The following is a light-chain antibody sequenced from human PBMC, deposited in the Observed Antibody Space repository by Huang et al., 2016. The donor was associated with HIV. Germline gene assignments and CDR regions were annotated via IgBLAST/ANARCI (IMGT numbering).Light chain of an antibody. Sequence: EIVMTQSPATLSVSPGERATLSCRASQSVTYNLAWYQQKPGQAPRLLIHGASTRATGISARFSGSGSGTDFTLTINSLQSEDFATYYCQQYNNWPPYTFGQGTKLEIK. CDR3: QQYNNWPPYT. V-gene: IGKV3-15*01. J-gene: IGKJ2*01. CDR2: GAS. CDR1: QSVTYN.